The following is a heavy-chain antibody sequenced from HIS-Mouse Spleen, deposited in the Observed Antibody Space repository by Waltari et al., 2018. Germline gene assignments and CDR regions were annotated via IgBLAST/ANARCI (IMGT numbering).Heavy chain of an antibody. D-gene: IGHD6-13*01. Sequence: QVQLVESGGGVVQPGRSLRLSCAASGFTFRSYCMHWVRQAPGKGLEWVAVIWYDGSNKYYADSVKGRFTISRDNSKNTLYLQMNSLRAEDTAVYYCAKEQLVPRSRGAFDIWGQGTMVTVSS. J-gene: IGHJ3*02. CDR2: IWYDGSNK. CDR3: AKEQLVPRSRGAFDI. CDR1: GFTFRSYC. V-gene: IGHV3-33*06.